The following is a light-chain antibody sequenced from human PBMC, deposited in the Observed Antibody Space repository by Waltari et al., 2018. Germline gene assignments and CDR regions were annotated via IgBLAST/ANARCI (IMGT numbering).Light chain of an antibody. Sequence: EIILTQSPATLSVFPGEETSLSCRASQSVNTNLAWYQHQPGQAPSRLIYGACIRATGIPARFRCSASGTEFTLTISSLQSEDLAVYYCQQYINRPRTFGQGTKVEIK. CDR2: GAC. V-gene: IGKV3-15*01. CDR1: QSVNTN. CDR3: QQYINRPRT. J-gene: IGKJ1*01.